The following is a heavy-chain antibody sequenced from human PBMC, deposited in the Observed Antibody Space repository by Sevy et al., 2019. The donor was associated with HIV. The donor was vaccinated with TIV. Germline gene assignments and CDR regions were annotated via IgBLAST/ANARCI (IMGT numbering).Heavy chain of an antibody. V-gene: IGHV3-23*01. CDR2: ISGSGGRT. CDR3: AKPTSYVYGSSSDPLPSSRNDY. CDR1: GFTFTSYA. J-gene: IGHJ4*02. Sequence: GGSLRLSCAASGFTFTSYAMGWVRQAPGKGLEWVSAISGSGGRTYYADSVKGRLTNTRDNSKNTLNLQMNSLRAEDTAIYYCAKPTSYVYGSSSDPLPSSRNDYWGQGTLVTVSS. D-gene: IGHD3-10*01.